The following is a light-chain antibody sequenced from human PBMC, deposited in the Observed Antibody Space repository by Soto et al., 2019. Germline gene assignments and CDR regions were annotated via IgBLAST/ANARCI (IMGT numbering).Light chain of an antibody. V-gene: IGKV3-20*01. J-gene: IGKJ1*01. Sequence: EIVLTQSPDTLSLSPGERSTLAFRASQSVTSSHLAWYQQKPGQAPRLLIYGASSRATGIPDRFSGSGSGTEFTLTISSLQPDDFATYYCQQYNSYSFGQGTKVDIK. CDR1: QSVTSSH. CDR2: GAS. CDR3: QQYNSYS.